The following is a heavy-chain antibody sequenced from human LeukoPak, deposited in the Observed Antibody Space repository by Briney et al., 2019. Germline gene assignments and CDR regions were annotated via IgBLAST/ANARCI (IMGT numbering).Heavy chain of an antibody. CDR3: ARAGSPGIAVSFSDY. V-gene: IGHV3-23*01. CDR2: ITPTGGTT. D-gene: IGHD6-19*01. CDR1: GFTFSNYG. Sequence: GGSLRLSCAASGFTFSNYGMNWVRQAPGKGLEWVSGITPTGGTTYYADSVKGRFTISRDNSKNTLYLQMNSLRAEDTAVYYCARAGSPGIAVSFSDYWGQGTLVTVSS. J-gene: IGHJ4*02.